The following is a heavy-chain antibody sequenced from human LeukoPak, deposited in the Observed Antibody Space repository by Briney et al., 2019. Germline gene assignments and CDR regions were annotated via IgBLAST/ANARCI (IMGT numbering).Heavy chain of an antibody. J-gene: IGHJ4*02. V-gene: IGHV4-59*01. CDR2: IYYSGST. Sequence: PSGTLSLTCTVSGGSISSYYWSWIRQPPGKGLEWIGYIYYSGSTNYNPSLKSRVTISVDTSKNQFSLKLSSVTAADTAVYYCARGEAKAAAATPNYYFDYWGQGTLVTVSS. CDR1: GGSISSYY. D-gene: IGHD6-13*01. CDR3: ARGEAKAAAATPNYYFDY.